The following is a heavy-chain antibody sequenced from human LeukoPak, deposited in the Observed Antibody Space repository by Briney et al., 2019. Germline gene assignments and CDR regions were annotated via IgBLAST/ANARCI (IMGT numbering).Heavy chain of an antibody. CDR1: GGSFSGYY. D-gene: IGHD3-10*01. Sequence: PWETLTLTCAVYGGSFSGYYWSWIRQPPGKGLEWVAEINHSGSTNYNPSLKSRVTISVDTSKHQFSLKLSSVTAADTAVYYCARAPGITMVRGVITRGDFDYWGQGTLVTVSS. CDR2: INHSGST. CDR3: ARAPGITMVRGVITRGDFDY. J-gene: IGHJ4*02. V-gene: IGHV4-34*01.